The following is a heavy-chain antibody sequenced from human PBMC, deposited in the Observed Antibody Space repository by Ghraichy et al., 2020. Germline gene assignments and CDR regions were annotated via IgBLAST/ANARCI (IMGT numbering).Heavy chain of an antibody. J-gene: IGHJ6*02. D-gene: IGHD3-22*01. CDR2: IIPIFGTA. Sequence: SVKVSCKASGGTFSSYAISWVRQAPGQGLEWMGGIIPIFGTANYAQKFQGRVTITADESTSTAYMELSSLRSEDTAVYYCARGDSSGYYSPYYGMNVWGQGTTVTVSS. V-gene: IGHV1-69*13. CDR1: GGTFSSYA. CDR3: ARGDSSGYYSPYYGMNV.